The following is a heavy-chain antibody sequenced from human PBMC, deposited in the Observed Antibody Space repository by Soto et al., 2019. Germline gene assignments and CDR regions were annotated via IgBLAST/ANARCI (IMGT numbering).Heavy chain of an antibody. CDR2: ISGSGGST. CDR3: AKEIVVVVAASMAFDY. V-gene: IGHV3-23*01. D-gene: IGHD2-15*01. CDR1: GFTFSSYA. J-gene: IGHJ4*02. Sequence: GGSLRLSCAASGFTFSSYAMSWVRQAPGKGLEWVSAISGSGGSTYYADSVKGRFTISRDNSKNTLYLQMNSLRAEDTAVYYCAKEIVVVVAASMAFDYWGQGTLVTVSS.